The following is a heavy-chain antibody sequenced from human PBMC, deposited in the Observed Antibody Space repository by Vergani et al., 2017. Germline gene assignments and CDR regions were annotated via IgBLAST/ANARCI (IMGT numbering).Heavy chain of an antibody. CDR1: GDSINSGHYS. Sequence: QVQLQESVSGLLKPSQTLSLTCTVSGDSINSGHYSWNWIRQSPSKGLEWIGYIFHSGSTYYNPSLETRVTISIDKPKTQFSLTLSSSIAADTAVYYCARAPLQRNYFGYFDLWGRGTLVTVSS. CDR2: IFHSGST. V-gene: IGHV4-30-2*06. D-gene: IGHD1-7*01. CDR3: ARAPLQRNYFGYFDL. J-gene: IGHJ2*01.